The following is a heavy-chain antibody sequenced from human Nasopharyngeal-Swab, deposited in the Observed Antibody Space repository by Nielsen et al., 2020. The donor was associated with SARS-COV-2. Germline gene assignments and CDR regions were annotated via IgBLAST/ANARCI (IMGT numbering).Heavy chain of an antibody. D-gene: IGHD3-3*01. V-gene: IGHV4-34*01. CDR3: ARGISYRITIFEVVIRGDDAFDF. Sequence: LETLSLTCAVYGGSLSGYYWSWIRQPPGKGLEWIGEINQSESTNHNPSLKSRVTISVDKSKNQFSLKMNSVTAADTAVYYCARGISYRITIFEVVIRGDDAFDFWGQGTMVSVSS. CDR2: INQSEST. CDR1: GGSLSGYY. J-gene: IGHJ3*01.